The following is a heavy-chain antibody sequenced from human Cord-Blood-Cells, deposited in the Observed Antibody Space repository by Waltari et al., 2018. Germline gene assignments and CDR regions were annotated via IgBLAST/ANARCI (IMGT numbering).Heavy chain of an antibody. V-gene: IGHV4-38-2*01. CDR2: IYHSGST. CDR3: ARRGAAAGKVDY. CDR1: GYSISSGYY. Sequence: QVQLQESGPGLVKPSETLSLTCAVSGYSISSGYYWGWIRQPPGKGLEWIGSIYHSGSTYYNPSLKSRVPISVDTSKNQFSLKLSSVTAADTAVYYCARRGAAAGKVDYWGQGTLVTVSS. J-gene: IGHJ4*02. D-gene: IGHD6-13*01.